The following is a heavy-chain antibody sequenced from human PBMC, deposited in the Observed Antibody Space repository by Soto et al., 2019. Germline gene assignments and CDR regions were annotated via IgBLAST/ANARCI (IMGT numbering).Heavy chain of an antibody. CDR3: ARQDERRGWYFDL. D-gene: IGHD1-1*01. CDR2: INEGNDNT. CDR1: GYTFTNYA. V-gene: IGHV1-3*01. J-gene: IGHJ2*01. Sequence: QVQVVQSGAEVKKPGASVKVSCKASGYTFTNYAMHWVRQAPGQRLEWMGWINEGNDNTKYSQKFQGRVTFTRDTSASTAYMQLSSLRYEDTAVYYCARQDERRGWYFDLWGRGTLVTVSS.